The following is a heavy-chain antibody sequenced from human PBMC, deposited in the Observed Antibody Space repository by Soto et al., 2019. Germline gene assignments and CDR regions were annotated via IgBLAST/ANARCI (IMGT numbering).Heavy chain of an antibody. J-gene: IGHJ4*02. CDR3: ARDPKSGNQKLYFDY. V-gene: IGHV3-48*02. CDR1: GFTFSSYS. Sequence: EVQLVESGGGLVQPGWSLRLSCSASGFTFSSYSMNWVRQAPGKELEWLSYISGSGNTMYYADSVKGRFTIARDNAQKSLYLQLNNLRDDDTAMYYCARDPKSGNQKLYFDYWGQGTLVTVSS. CDR2: ISGSGNTM. D-gene: IGHD4-4*01.